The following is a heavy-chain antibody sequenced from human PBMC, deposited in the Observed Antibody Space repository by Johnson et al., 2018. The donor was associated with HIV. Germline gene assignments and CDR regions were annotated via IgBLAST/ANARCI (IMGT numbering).Heavy chain of an antibody. Sequence: QVQLVESGGGVVQPGRSLRLSYIVSGFTFSRYDMHWVRQAPGKGLEWVAIISHDGNNKYYADSVKGRSTISRDNSKNTLSLQMNSLRAEDTGVYYQLLIESTPWGGDHVGYAFDIWGRGTMVTVSS. CDR1: GFTFSRYD. D-gene: IGHD4-17*01. V-gene: IGHV3-30*04. CDR2: ISHDGNNK. J-gene: IGHJ3*02. CDR3: LLIESTPWGGDHVGYAFDI.